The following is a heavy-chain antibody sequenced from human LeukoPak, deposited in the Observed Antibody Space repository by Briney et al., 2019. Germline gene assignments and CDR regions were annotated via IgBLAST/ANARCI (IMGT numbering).Heavy chain of an antibody. CDR2: IYYSGST. Sequence: SETLSLTCTVSGGSISSSSYYWGWIRQPPGKGLEWIGSIYYSGSTYYNPSLKSRVTISVDTSKNQFSLKPSSVTAADTAVYYCARARAPDSSGYYWGQGTLVTVSS. V-gene: IGHV4-39*07. J-gene: IGHJ4*02. CDR3: ARARAPDSSGYY. D-gene: IGHD3-22*01. CDR1: GGSISSSSYY.